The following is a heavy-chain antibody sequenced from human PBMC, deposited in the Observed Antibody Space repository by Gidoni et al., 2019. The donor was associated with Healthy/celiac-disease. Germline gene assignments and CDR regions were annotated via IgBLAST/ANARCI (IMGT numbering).Heavy chain of an antibody. D-gene: IGHD6-19*01. CDR3: ARELAGTADGMDV. CDR2: LSSSSLPI. Sequence: EVQLVESGGGVVQPGGAVRRAWAASGCTVRSYSMNWVRRAPGKGLVWVSCLSSSSLPIYYAVSVTGRFTISRDNAKHSLYLQMNSLRAEDTAVYYCARELAGTADGMDVWGQGTTVTVSS. CDR1: GCTVRSYS. V-gene: IGHV3-48*01. J-gene: IGHJ6*02.